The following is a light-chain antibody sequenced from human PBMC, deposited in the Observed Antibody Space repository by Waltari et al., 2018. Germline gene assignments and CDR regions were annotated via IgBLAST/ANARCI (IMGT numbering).Light chain of an antibody. V-gene: IGKV4-1*01. CDR2: WAS. J-gene: IGKJ4*01. CDR3: QQYNNWPS. Sequence: DIVMTQSPDSLAVSLGERATINCKSSQSVLYSSNNKNYLAWYQQKPGQPPKLLIYWASTRESGVPDRFSGSGSGTDFTLTISILQSEDFAVYYCQQYNNWPSFGGGTKVEIK. CDR1: QSVLYSSNNKNY.